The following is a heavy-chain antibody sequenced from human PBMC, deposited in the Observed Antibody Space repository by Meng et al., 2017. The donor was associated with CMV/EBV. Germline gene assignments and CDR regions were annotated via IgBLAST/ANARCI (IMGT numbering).Heavy chain of an antibody. V-gene: IGHV4-4*07. D-gene: IGHD1-1*01. CDR3: ARSWTAYYFDY. J-gene: IGHJ4*02. CDR1: GGSSSRYY. Sequence: LTCTGSGGSSSRYYWSWIRQPAGKGLEWIGRIYTSGSTNYNPSLKSRVTMSVDTSKNQFSLKLSSVTAADTAVYYCARSWTAYYFDYWGQGTLVTVSS. CDR2: IYTSGST.